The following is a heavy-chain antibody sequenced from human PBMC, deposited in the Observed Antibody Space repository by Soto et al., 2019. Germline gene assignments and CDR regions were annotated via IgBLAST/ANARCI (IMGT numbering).Heavy chain of an antibody. CDR3: AKDGHTITRYFDY. V-gene: IGHV3-9*01. CDR1: GFPFDDYA. J-gene: IGHJ4*02. Sequence: EVQLVESGGGLVHRGRSLTLSCAASGFPFDDYAMHWVRQAPGQGLEWVPGISWNSGSIGYADSVKGRFTISRDNAKNSLYLRMNSLRAEDTALYYCAKDGHTITRYFDYWGQGTLVTVSS. CDR2: ISWNSGSI. D-gene: IGHD5-12*01.